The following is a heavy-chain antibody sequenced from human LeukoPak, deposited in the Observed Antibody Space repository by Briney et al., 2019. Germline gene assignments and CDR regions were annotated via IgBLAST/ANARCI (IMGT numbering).Heavy chain of an antibody. J-gene: IGHJ4*02. D-gene: IGHD2-15*01. V-gene: IGHV4-34*01. CDR3: ARGLRGSRFDY. Sequence: SGTLSLTCAVYGGSFSGYYWSWIRQPPGKGLEWIGEINHSGNTNYNPSLKSRVTISVDTSKNQFSLKLSSVTAADTAVYYCARGLRGSRFDYWGQGTLVTVSS. CDR2: INHSGNT. CDR1: GGSFSGYY.